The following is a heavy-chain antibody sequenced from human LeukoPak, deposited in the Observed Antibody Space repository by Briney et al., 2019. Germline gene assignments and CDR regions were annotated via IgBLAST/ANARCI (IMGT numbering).Heavy chain of an antibody. CDR3: AAVIAVAGETFDY. CDR1: GFTFSSYS. J-gene: IGHJ4*02. CDR2: ISSSSSYI. V-gene: IGHV3-21*04. D-gene: IGHD6-19*01. Sequence: PGGSLRLSCAASGFTFSSYSMNWVRQAPGKGLEWVSSISSSSSYIYYADSVKGRFTISRDNAKNSLYLQMSSLRSEDTAVYYCAAVIAVAGETFDYWGQGTLVTVSS.